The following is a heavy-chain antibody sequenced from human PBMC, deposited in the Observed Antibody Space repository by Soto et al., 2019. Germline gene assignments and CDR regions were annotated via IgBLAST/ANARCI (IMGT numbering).Heavy chain of an antibody. CDR1: NAW. Sequence: NAWMNWVRQAPGKGLEWVGRIKSKTDGGTTDYAAPVKGRFTISRDDSKNTLYLQMNSLKTEDTAVYYCTTRDTAMGTFDYWGQGTLVTVSS. D-gene: IGHD5-18*01. CDR3: TTRDTAMGTFDY. V-gene: IGHV3-15*07. J-gene: IGHJ4*02. CDR2: IKSKTDGGTT.